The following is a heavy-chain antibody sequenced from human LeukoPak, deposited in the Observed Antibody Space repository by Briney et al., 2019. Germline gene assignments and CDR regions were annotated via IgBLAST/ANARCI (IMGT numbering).Heavy chain of an antibody. Sequence: GGSLRLSCVASGFTFSSNVMIWVRQAPGKGLEWVSAISGSGGSTYYADSVKGRFTISRDNSKNTLYLQMNSLRAEDTAVYYCAKLYGSGPHYWGQGTLVTVSS. CDR1: GFTFSSNV. J-gene: IGHJ4*02. CDR2: ISGSGGST. CDR3: AKLYGSGPHY. V-gene: IGHV3-23*01. D-gene: IGHD3-10*01.